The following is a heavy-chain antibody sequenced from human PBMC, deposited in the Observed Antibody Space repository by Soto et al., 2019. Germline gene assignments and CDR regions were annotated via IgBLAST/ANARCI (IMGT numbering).Heavy chain of an antibody. V-gene: IGHV1-69*01. CDR2: VMPTFGAG. D-gene: IGHD3-22*01. J-gene: IGHJ6*02. CDR1: GGAFRNYA. CDR3: AASRGFYEAMDA. Sequence: QVQLVQSGAEVKKPGSSVKVSCTASGGAFRNYAVSWVRQAPGQGLEWMGAVMPTFGAGVYAQKFQGRLTMFADDSMNTAYLTVSSLTFEGAAIYYCAASRGFYEAMDAWGQGTTLSVSS.